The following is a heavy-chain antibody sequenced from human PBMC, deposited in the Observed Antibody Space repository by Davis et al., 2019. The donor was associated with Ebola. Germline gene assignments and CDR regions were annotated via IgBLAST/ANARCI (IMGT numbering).Heavy chain of an antibody. V-gene: IGHV4-34*01. CDR2: INHSGST. CDR1: GGSFSGYY. CDR3: ARGVSGGSLSRGMDV. D-gene: IGHD2-15*01. Sequence: PSETLSPTCAVYGGSFSGYYWSWIRQPPGKGLEWIGEINHSGSTNYNPSLKSRVTISVDTSKNQFSLKLSSVTAADTAVYYCARGVSGGSLSRGMDVWGQGTTVTVSS. J-gene: IGHJ6*02.